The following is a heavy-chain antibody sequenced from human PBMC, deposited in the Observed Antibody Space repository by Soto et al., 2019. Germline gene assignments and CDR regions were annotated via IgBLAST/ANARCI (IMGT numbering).Heavy chain of an antibody. Sequence: ASVKVSCKASGYTFTGYYMHWVRQAPGQGLEWMGWINPNSGGTNYAQKFQGWVTMTRDTSISTAYMELSRLRSDDTAVYYCARDYDFWKGGMDVWGQGTTVTAP. J-gene: IGHJ6*02. CDR3: ARDYDFWKGGMDV. D-gene: IGHD3-3*01. V-gene: IGHV1-2*04. CDR2: INPNSGGT. CDR1: GYTFTGYY.